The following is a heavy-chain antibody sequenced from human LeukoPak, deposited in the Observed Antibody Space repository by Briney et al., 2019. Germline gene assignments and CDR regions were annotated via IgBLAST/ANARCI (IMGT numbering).Heavy chain of an antibody. D-gene: IGHD2-2*02. J-gene: IGHJ4*02. CDR1: GFTFSSYS. Sequence: KPGGSLRLSCAASGFTFSSYSMNWVRQAPGKGLEWVSSISSSSSYIYYADSVKGRFTISRDNAKNSLYLQMNSLRAEDTAVYYCARGLYCSSTSCYIGYWGQGTLVTVSS. CDR3: ARGLYCSSTSCYIGY. V-gene: IGHV3-21*01. CDR2: ISSSSSYI.